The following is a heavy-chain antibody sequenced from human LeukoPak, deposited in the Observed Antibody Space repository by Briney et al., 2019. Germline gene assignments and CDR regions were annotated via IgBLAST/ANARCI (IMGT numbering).Heavy chain of an antibody. D-gene: IGHD3-3*01. Sequence: SETLSLTCAVYGGSFSGYYWSWIRQPPGKGLEWIGEINHSGSTNYNPSLKSRVTISVGTSKNQLSLKLSSVTAADTAVYYCARGRFWSGYYTIYYFDYWGQGTLVTVSS. CDR2: INHSGST. CDR1: GGSFSGYY. J-gene: IGHJ4*02. CDR3: ARGRFWSGYYTIYYFDY. V-gene: IGHV4-34*01.